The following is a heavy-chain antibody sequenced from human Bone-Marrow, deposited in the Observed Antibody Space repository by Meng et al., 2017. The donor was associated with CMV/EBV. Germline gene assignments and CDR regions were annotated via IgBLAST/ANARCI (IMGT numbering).Heavy chain of an antibody. D-gene: IGHD2-2*01. CDR3: ARHGARPRFCSSTSCREYYFDD. CDR1: GGSISSRSYY. J-gene: IGHJ4*02. Sequence: SETLSLTCTVSGGSISSRSYYWGWIRQPPGKGLEWIGSIYYSGSTYYNPSLKSRVTISVDTSKNQFSLKLSSVTAADTAVYYCARHGARPRFCSSTSCREYYFDDWGQGTLVTVSS. V-gene: IGHV4-39*01. CDR2: IYYSGST.